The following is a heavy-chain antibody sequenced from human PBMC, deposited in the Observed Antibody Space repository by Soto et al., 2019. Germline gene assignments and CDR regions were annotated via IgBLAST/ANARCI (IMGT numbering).Heavy chain of an antibody. Sequence: QVQLQESGPGLVKPSQTLSLTCTVSGGSISSGDYYWSWIRQPPGKGLEWIGYIYYSGSTYYNPSLKRRVTISVDTSKNQFSLKLSSVTAADTAVYYCARGVITMVRGVIFDPEDYWGQGTLVTVSS. D-gene: IGHD3-10*01. CDR2: IYYSGST. CDR1: GGSISSGDYY. V-gene: IGHV4-30-4*01. J-gene: IGHJ4*02. CDR3: ARGVITMVRGVIFDPEDY.